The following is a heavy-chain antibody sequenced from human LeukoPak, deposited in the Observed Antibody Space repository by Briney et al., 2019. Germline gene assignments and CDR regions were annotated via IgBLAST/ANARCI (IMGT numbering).Heavy chain of an antibody. CDR3: AKDRYYGMDV. V-gene: IGHV3-30*18. J-gene: IGHJ6*02. Sequence: GGSLRLSCAASEFTFSSYGMHWVRQAPGKGLEWVAVISYDGSNKYYADSVKGRFTISRDNSKNTLYLQMNSLRAEDTAVYYCAKDRYYGMDVWGQGTTVTVSS. CDR2: ISYDGSNK. CDR1: EFTFSSYG.